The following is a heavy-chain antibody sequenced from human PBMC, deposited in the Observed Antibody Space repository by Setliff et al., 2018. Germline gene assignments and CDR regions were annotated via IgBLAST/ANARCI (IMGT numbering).Heavy chain of an antibody. J-gene: IGHJ6*03. V-gene: IGHV3-33*01. D-gene: IGHD6-13*01. CDR3: ASDPSYASSLYYYLEV. CDR2: IWYDRSKE. Sequence: LRLSCAASGFAFRTYGMHWVRQAPGKGLEWVANIWYDRSKEFYTDSVKGRFTIYRDNARNSLYLQMNSLRGEDAAVYYCASDPSYASSLYYYLEVWGKGTTVTVSS. CDR1: GFAFRTYG.